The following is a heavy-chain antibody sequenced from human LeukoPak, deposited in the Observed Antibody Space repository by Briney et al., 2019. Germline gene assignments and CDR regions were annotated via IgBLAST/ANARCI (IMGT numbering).Heavy chain of an antibody. V-gene: IGHV4-59*01. J-gene: IGHJ6*02. D-gene: IGHD2-2*01. Sequence: PSETLSLTCTVSGGSISSYYWSWIRQPPGKGLEWIGYIYYGGSTNYNPSLKSRVTISVDTSNNQFSLKLSSVTAADTAVYYCARGTPQAYNYHGVDVWGQGTTVTVSS. CDR3: ARGTPQAYNYHGVDV. CDR2: IYYGGST. CDR1: GGSISSYY.